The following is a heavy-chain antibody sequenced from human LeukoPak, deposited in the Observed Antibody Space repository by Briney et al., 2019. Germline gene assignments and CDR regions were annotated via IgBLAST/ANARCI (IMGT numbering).Heavy chain of an antibody. V-gene: IGHV4-59*01. CDR3: ARVDDGSGWYFDY. Sequence: ASETLSLTCTVSGGSISSYYWSWIRQPPGKGLEWIGYIYYSGSTNYNPSLKSRVTISVDTSKNQFSLKLSSVTAADTAVYYCARVDDGSGWYFDYWGQGTLVTVSS. J-gene: IGHJ4*02. CDR1: GGSISSYY. CDR2: IYYSGST. D-gene: IGHD6-19*01.